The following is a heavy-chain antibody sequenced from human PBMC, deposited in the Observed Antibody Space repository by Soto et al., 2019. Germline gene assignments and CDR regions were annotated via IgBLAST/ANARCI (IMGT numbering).Heavy chain of an antibody. D-gene: IGHD1-26*01. CDR3: TRSGGSYSFSY. V-gene: IGHV3-73*02. Sequence: EVQLVESGGGLVQPGESLKLSCAASGLTLSGSAVHWVRQASGKGLEWVGRIRSKTHNYATDYIASVKGRFTMSRDDSNNPAYLQMNGLKTDDTAVYYCTRSGGSYSFSYWGQGTLVTVSS. CDR2: IRSKTHNYAT. J-gene: IGHJ4*02. CDR1: GLTLSGSA.